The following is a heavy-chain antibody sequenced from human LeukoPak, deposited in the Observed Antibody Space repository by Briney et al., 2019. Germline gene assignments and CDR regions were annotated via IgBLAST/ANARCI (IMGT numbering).Heavy chain of an antibody. CDR1: GFTFSGFY. CDR3: ARDRGAVAATWFDY. D-gene: IGHD6-19*01. V-gene: IGHV3-11*05. J-gene: IGHJ4*02. Sequence: PGGSLRLSCAASGFTFSGFYMSWLRQAPGKGLEWVSCICSSSSYTNYADSVKGRFTISRDNAKNSLYLQMDGLRAEDTAVYYCARDRGAVAATWFDYWGQGTLVTVSS. CDR2: ICSSSSYT.